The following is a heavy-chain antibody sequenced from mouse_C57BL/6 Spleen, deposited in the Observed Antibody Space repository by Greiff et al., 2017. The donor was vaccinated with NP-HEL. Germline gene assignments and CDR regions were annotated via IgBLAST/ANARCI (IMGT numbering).Heavy chain of an antibody. CDR3: ARSQSYDYDYAMDY. Sequence: VQVVESGPELVKPGASVKISCKASGYAFSSSWMNWVKQRPGKGLEWIGRIYPGDGDTNYNGKFKGKATLTADKSSSTAYMQLSSLTSEDSAVYFCARSQSYDYDYAMDYWGQGTSVTVSS. D-gene: IGHD2-4*01. J-gene: IGHJ4*01. CDR1: GYAFSSSW. CDR2: IYPGDGDT. V-gene: IGHV1-82*01.